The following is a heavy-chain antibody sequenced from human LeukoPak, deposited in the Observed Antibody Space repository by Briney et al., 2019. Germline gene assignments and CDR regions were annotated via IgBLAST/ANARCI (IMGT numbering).Heavy chain of an antibody. J-gene: IGHJ4*02. D-gene: IGHD3-10*01. Sequence: PSETLSLTCTVSGGSISYDGYSWSWIRQPPGKGLEWIGYIYYSGSTNYNPSLKSRVTISVDTSKNQFSLKLSSVTAADTAVYYCASLYGSGSYFPYYFDYWGQGTLVTVSS. CDR2: IYYSGST. CDR3: ASLYGSGSYFPYYFDY. CDR1: GGSISYDGYS. V-gene: IGHV4-61*08.